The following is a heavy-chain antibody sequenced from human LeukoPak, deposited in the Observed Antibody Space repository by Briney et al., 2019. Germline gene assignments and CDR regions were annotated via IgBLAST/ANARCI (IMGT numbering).Heavy chain of an antibody. CDR1: GYTFTGYY. D-gene: IGHD3-22*01. J-gene: IGHJ6*03. V-gene: IGHV1-2*02. CDR3: ARVPYDSSGYYYVYYYYMDV. Sequence: ASVKVSCKASGYTFTGYYMHWVRQAPGQGLEWMGWINPNSGGTNYAQKLQGRVTMTTDTSTSTAYMELRSLRSDDTAVYYCARVPYDSSGYYYVYYYYMDVWGKGTTVTISS. CDR2: INPNSGGT.